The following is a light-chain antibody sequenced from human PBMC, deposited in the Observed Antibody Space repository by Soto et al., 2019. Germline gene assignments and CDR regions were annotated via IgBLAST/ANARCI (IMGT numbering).Light chain of an antibody. CDR2: GVI. J-gene: IGLJ1*01. CDR1: SSDVGGYNY. V-gene: IGLV2-14*01. CDR3: SSYTSSSTLEYV. Sequence: QSALTQPASVSGSPGQSITISCTGTSSDVGGYNYVSWYQQHPGKAPKLMIYGVINRPSGVPTRFSGSKSGNTASLTISGLQAEDEADYYCSSYTSSSTLEYVFGSGTKV.